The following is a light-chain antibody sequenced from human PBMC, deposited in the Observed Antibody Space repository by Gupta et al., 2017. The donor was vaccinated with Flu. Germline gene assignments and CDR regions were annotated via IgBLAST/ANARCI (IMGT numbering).Light chain of an antibody. CDR3: AAWDDRLNGSV. J-gene: IGLJ3*02. Sequence: QSVLTQPPSASGTPGQRVTISCSGGTSNIGSNIVSWFQQLPGTAPRLVIYSNNERPSGVPDRFSGSKSGTSASLAISGLQSEDEADFYCAAWDDRLNGSVFGGGTKLTVL. CDR1: TSNIGSNI. V-gene: IGLV1-44*01. CDR2: SNN.